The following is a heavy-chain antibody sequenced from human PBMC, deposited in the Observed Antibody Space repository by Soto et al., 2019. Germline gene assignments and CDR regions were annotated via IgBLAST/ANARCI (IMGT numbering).Heavy chain of an antibody. D-gene: IGHD3-10*01. CDR2: ISSGGTT. V-gene: IGHV4-59*12. CDR1: GGSLSPNY. Sequence: TSETLSLTCTVSGGSLSPNYWTWIRQPPGKGLEWVGHISSGGTTSYNPSLKSRVFISIGTSNNQFFLELSSVTAADTAVYYCARANVQSDSGTYEGGYYYFDYWGQGSLVTVSS. CDR3: ARANVQSDSGTYEGGYYYFDY. J-gene: IGHJ4*02.